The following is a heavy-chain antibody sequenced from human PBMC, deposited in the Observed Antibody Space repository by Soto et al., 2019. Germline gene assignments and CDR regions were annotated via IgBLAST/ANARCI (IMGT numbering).Heavy chain of an antibody. CDR2: INPSGGST. Sequence: ASVKVSCKASGYTFTSYYMHWVRQAPGQGLEWMGIINPSGGSTSYAQKFQGRVTMTRDTSTSTVYMELSSLRSEDAAVYYCARDLTVHQHWFDPWGQGTLVTVSS. D-gene: IGHD1-1*01. J-gene: IGHJ5*02. CDR3: ARDLTVHQHWFDP. CDR1: GYTFTSYY. V-gene: IGHV1-46*01.